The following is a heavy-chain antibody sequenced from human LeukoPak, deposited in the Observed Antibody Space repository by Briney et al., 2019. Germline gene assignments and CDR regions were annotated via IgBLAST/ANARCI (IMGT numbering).Heavy chain of an antibody. CDR2: IGTAGDP. J-gene: IGHJ6*04. Sequence: GGSLRLSCAASGFTFSSYDMHWVRQAPGKGLEWVSAIGTAGDPYYPGSVTGRFTISRENAKNSLYLQMNSLRAGDTAVYYCARGGRSNYYYYGMDVWGKGTTVTVSS. D-gene: IGHD2-2*01. CDR3: ARGGRSNYYYYGMDV. V-gene: IGHV3-13*05. CDR1: GFTFSSYD.